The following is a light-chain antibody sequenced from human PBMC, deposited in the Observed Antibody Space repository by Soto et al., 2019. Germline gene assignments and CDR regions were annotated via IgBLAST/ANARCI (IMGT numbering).Light chain of an antibody. J-gene: IGKJ4*01. V-gene: IGKV3-11*01. CDR3: QHRSNWPLT. CDR1: QSVRTY. Sequence: EIVLTRSPVTLSLSPGERATLSCRASQSVRTYLAWYQQKPGQAPRLLIYDASNRATGIPARFSGSGSGTDFTLTISSLEPEDFAVYYCQHRSNWPLTFGGGTKVEIK. CDR2: DAS.